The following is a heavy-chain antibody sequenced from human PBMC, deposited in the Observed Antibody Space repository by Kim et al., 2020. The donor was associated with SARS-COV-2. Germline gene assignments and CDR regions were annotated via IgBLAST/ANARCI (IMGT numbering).Heavy chain of an antibody. V-gene: IGHV4-59*01. CDR3: AGASDIAALDP. CDR1: GGSISSYY. Sequence: SETLSLTCTVSGGSISSYYWSWIRQPPGKGLEWIGYIYYSGSTNYNPSLKSRVTISVGTSKNQFSLKLSSVTSADTAVDYCAGASDIAALDPWGQGTLVT. D-gene: IGHD6-6*01. J-gene: IGHJ5*02. CDR2: IYYSGST.